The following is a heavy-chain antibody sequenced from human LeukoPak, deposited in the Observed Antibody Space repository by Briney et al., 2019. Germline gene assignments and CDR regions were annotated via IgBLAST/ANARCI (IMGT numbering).Heavy chain of an antibody. D-gene: IGHD1-20*01. Sequence: KPSETLSLTCTVSGGSISSYYWSWIRQPAGKGLEWIWRIYASGSTNYNPSLKSRLTMSVDTSKNQFSLKLTSVTAADTAVYYCARGYSWNYWEYWGQGTLVTVSS. CDR1: GGSISSYY. V-gene: IGHV4-4*07. J-gene: IGHJ4*02. CDR3: ARGYSWNYWEY. CDR2: IYASGST.